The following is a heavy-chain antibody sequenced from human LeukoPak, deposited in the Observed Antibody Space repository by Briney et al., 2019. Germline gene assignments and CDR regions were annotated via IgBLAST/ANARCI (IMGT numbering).Heavy chain of an antibody. J-gene: IGHJ3*02. CDR3: ARVPVYYYDAFDI. CDR2: INHSGST. D-gene: IGHD3-22*01. Sequence: SETLSLTCAVYGGSFSGYYWSWIRQPPGKGLEWIGEINHSGSTNYNPSLKSRVTISVDTSKNQFSLKLSSATAADTAVYYCARVPVYYYDAFDIWGQGTMVTVSS. CDR1: GGSFSGYY. V-gene: IGHV4-34*01.